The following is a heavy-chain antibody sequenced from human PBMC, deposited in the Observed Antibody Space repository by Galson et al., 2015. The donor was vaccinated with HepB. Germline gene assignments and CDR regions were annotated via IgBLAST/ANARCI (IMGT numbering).Heavy chain of an antibody. CDR1: GYSFPSYW. CDR2: IYPGDSDT. J-gene: IGHJ4*02. D-gene: IGHD2-15*01. CDR3: ARTGYCSGGSCYWRGFDY. V-gene: IGHV5-51*01. Sequence: QSGAEVKKPGESLKISCKGSGYSFPSYWIGWVRQMPGKGLEWTGIIYPGDSDTRYSPSFQGQVTISADKSISTAYLQWSSLKASDTAMYYCARTGYCSGGSCYWRGFDYWGQGTLVTVSS.